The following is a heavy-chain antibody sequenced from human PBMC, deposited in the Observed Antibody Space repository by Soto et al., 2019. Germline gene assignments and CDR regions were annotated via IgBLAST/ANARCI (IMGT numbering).Heavy chain of an antibody. D-gene: IGHD3-22*01. CDR3: ARATMILVGRYGMDV. V-gene: IGHV3-74*01. CDR2: INSDGSST. CDR1: GFTFSSYW. Sequence: EVQLVESGGGLVQPGGSLRLSCAASGFTFSSYWMHWVRQAPGKGLVWVSRINSDGSSTSYADSVKGRFTISRDNAKNTLYLQMNSLRAEDTAVYYCARATMILVGRYGMDVWGQGTTVTVSS. J-gene: IGHJ6*02.